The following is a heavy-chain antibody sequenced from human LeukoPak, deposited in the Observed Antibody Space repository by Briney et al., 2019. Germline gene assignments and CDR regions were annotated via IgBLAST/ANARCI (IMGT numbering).Heavy chain of an antibody. D-gene: IGHD2-21*02. V-gene: IGHV1-69*04. CDR3: ARDYEYCGGDCSNRWDAFDI. CDR2: IIPIFGIA. CDR1: GGTFSSNA. J-gene: IGHJ3*02. Sequence: SVKVSCKASGGTFSSNAISWVRQAPGQGLEWMGRIIPIFGIANYAQKFQGRVTITADKSTSTAYMELSSLRSEDTAVYYCARDYEYCGGDCSNRWDAFDIWGQGTMVTVSS.